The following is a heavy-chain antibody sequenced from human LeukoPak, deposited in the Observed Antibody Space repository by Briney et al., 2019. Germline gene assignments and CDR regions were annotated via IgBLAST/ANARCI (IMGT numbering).Heavy chain of an antibody. CDR1: GYTFTSYG. J-gene: IGHJ5*02. V-gene: IGHV1-18*01. CDR3: ARELSGDSSGYYSWFDP. CDR2: VSAYNGNT. Sequence: ASVKVSCKASGYTFTSYGISWVRQAPGQGVEWMGWVSAYNGNTNYAQKLQGRVTMTTDTSTSTAYMELRSLRSDDTAVYYCARELSGDSSGYYSWFDPWGQGTLVTVSS. D-gene: IGHD3-22*01.